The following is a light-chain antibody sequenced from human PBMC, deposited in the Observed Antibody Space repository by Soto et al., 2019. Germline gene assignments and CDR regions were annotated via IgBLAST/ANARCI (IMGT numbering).Light chain of an antibody. V-gene: IGKV3-20*01. CDR1: QSLSRTF. CDR3: RQYDSSPWT. CDR2: GAS. Sequence: EIVLTQSPGNLSLSPGERATLSCRASQSLSRTFLAWYQQKPGQAPRLLIHGASSRATGIPDRFSGSGSGTEFTLTISRLEPEDFAVYSCRQYDSSPWTFGQGTKVEI. J-gene: IGKJ1*01.